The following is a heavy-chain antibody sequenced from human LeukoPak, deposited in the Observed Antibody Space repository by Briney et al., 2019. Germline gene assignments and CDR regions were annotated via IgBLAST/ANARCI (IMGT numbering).Heavy chain of an antibody. CDR3: ARDYWSGYPPVYYYYMDV. V-gene: IGHV1-46*01. Sequence: ASVKVSCKASGYTFTSYYMHWVRHAPGQGLEWMGIINPSGGSTSYAQKFQGRVTMTRDMSTSTVYMELSSLRSEDTAVYYCARDYWSGYPPVYYYYMDVWGKGTTVTVSS. D-gene: IGHD3-3*01. CDR2: INPSGGST. CDR1: GYTFTSYY. J-gene: IGHJ6*03.